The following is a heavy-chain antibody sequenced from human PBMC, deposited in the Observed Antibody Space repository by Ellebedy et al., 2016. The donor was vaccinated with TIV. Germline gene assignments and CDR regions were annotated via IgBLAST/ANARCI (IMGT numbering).Heavy chain of an antibody. CDR3: ARGVDTAMGATFDH. CDR1: GGSINSGGYS. D-gene: IGHD5-18*01. V-gene: IGHV4-31*03. Sequence: LRLSCTVSGGSINSGGYSWTWIRQYPGKGLEWIGFISDSGSTYYNPSLKSRLSISADTPKNQFSLKLGAVTVADTAVYYCARGVDTAMGATFDHWGQGTLVTVSS. J-gene: IGHJ4*02. CDR2: ISDSGST.